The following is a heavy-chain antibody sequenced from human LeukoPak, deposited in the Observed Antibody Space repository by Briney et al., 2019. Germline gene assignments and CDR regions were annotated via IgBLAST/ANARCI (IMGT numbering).Heavy chain of an antibody. CDR1: GFTFDDYA. D-gene: IGHD6-13*01. J-gene: IGHJ4*02. Sequence: GRSLRLSCAASGFTFDDYAMHWVRQAPGKGLDLVSGISWNSGSIGYADSVKGRFTISRDNAKNSLYLQMNSLRAEDMALYYCAKGQSGSSWYYFDYWGQGTLVTVSS. CDR2: ISWNSGSI. V-gene: IGHV3-9*03. CDR3: AKGQSGSSWYYFDY.